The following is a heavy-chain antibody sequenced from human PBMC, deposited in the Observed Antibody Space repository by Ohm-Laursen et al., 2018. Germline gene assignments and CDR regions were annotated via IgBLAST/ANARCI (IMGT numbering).Heavy chain of an antibody. CDR1: GFTFSSYA. V-gene: IGHV3-23*01. D-gene: IGHD3-16*02. Sequence: SLRLSCAASGFTFSSYAMSWVRQAPGKGLEWVSAISGSGGSTYYADSVKGRFTISRDNSKNTLYLQMNSLRAEDTAVYYCARDNYVWGSYRYTRFAGRDYWGQGTLVTVSS. CDR3: ARDNYVWGSYRYTRFAGRDY. J-gene: IGHJ4*02. CDR2: ISGSGGST.